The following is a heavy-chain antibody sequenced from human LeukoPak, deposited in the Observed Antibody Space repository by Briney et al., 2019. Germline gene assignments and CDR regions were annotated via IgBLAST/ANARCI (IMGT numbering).Heavy chain of an antibody. J-gene: IGHJ4*02. Sequence: GGSLRLSCAASGFTVSSNSMSWVRQAPGKGLEWVSVIYSGGSTFYADSVKGRSTISRDNSKNTLYLQMNSLRAEDTAVYYCARKHYYDSSGFFPPMDYWGQGTLVTVSS. CDR2: IYSGGST. D-gene: IGHD3-22*01. CDR3: ARKHYYDSSGFFPPMDY. V-gene: IGHV3-66*01. CDR1: GFTVSSNS.